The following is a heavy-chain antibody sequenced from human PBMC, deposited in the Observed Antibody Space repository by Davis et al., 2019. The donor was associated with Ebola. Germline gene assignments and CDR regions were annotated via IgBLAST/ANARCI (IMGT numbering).Heavy chain of an antibody. CDR3: ARDRYSDGSGYFFEQSH. J-gene: IGHJ4*02. V-gene: IGHV1-3*01. CDR2: INAGNGNT. CDR1: GSTFTSYG. Sequence: ASVKVSCKASGSTFTSYGIHWVRQAPGQGLEWMGWINAGNGNTQYAQKFQGRVTITRDTSANTAYVEVSSLRSEDTAVYYCARDRYSDGSGYFFEQSHWGQGTLVTVSS. D-gene: IGHD3-22*01.